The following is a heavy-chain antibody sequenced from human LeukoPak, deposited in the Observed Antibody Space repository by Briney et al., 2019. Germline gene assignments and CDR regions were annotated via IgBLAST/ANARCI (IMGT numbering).Heavy chain of an antibody. Sequence: GGSLRLSCAASGFTFSSYSMNWVRQAPGKGLEWVSSISSSSSYIYYADSVKGRFTISRDNAKNSLYLQMNSLRAEDTAVYYCARPLRVYAMDYWGQGTLVTVSS. CDR3: ARPLRVYAMDY. D-gene: IGHD2-8*01. V-gene: IGHV3-21*01. J-gene: IGHJ4*02. CDR2: ISSSSSYI. CDR1: GFTFSSYS.